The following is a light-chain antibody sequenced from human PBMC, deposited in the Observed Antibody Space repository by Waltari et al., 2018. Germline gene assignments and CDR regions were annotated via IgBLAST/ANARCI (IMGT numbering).Light chain of an antibody. CDR3: SSYTSSSPWV. CDR2: DVS. V-gene: IGLV2-14*03. J-gene: IGLJ3*02. CDR1: SSDVGGYNY. Sequence: QSALTQPASVSGSPGQSITISCTGTSSDVGGYNYVSWYQQHQGKAPKLMIYDVSNRLSGVSNLFSRSKSGNTASLTISGLQAEDEAAYYCSSYTSSSPWVFGGGTKLTVL.